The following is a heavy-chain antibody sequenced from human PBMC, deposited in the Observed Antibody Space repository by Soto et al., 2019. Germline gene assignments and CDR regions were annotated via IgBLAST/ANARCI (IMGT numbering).Heavy chain of an antibody. V-gene: IGHV5-51*01. J-gene: IGHJ6*02. CDR3: ARMTNRYYYYYGMDV. Sequence: GESLKISCKGSGYSFTSYCIGWVRQMPGKGLEWMGIIYPGDSDTRYSPSFQGQVTISADKSISTAYLQWSSLKASDTAMYYCARMTNRYYYYYGMDVWGQGTTVTVSS. CDR1: GYSFTSYC. CDR2: IYPGDSDT. D-gene: IGHD4-17*01.